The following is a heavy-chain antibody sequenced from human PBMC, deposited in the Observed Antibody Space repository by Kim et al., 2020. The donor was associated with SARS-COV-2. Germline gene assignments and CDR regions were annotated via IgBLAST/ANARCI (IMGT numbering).Heavy chain of an antibody. V-gene: IGHV4-31*03. J-gene: IGHJ3*02. Sequence: SETLSLTCTVSGGSISSGGYYWSWIRQHPGKGLEWIGYIYYSGSTYYNPSLKSRVTISVDTSKNQFSLKLSSVTAADTAVYYCARAETRITIFGVVIILALDIWGQGTMVTFSS. D-gene: IGHD3-3*01. CDR3: ARAETRITIFGVVIILALDI. CDR1: GGSISSGGYY. CDR2: IYYSGST.